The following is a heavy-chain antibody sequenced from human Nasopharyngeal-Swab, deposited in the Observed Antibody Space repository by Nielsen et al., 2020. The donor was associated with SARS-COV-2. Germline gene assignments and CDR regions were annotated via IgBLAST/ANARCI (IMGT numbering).Heavy chain of an antibody. D-gene: IGHD2-15*01. CDR2: MNPNSGNT. J-gene: IGHJ5*02. V-gene: IGHV1-8*01. Sequence: WARQAGVQGLEWMGWMNPNSGNTGYAQKFQGRVTMTRNTSISTAYMELSSLRSEDTAVYYCARGPSLGVAIGVDHPPWGQGTLVTVSS. CDR3: ARGPSLGVAIGVDHPP.